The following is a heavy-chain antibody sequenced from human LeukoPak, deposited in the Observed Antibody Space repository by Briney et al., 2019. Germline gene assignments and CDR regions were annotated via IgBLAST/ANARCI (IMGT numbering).Heavy chain of an antibody. V-gene: IGHV3-30*18. D-gene: IGHD6-13*01. CDR2: ISYDGSNK. Sequence: GGSLRLSCAASGFTFSSYCMRWVRQAPGKGLEWVAVISYDGSNKYYADSVKGRFTISRDNSKNTLYLQMNSLRAEDTAVYYCAKRPIAAAGTGGYVWFDPWGQGTLVTVSS. CDR1: GFTFSSYC. CDR3: AKRPIAAAGTGGYVWFDP. J-gene: IGHJ5*02.